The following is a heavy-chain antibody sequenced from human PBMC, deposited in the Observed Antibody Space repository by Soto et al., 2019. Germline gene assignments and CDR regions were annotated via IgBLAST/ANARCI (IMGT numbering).Heavy chain of an antibody. J-gene: IGHJ6*03. CDR3: ARLSEESSSSNYYYFYMDV. Sequence: ASVKVSCKASGYTFTGYYMHWVRQATGQGLEWMGWMNPQTGNTAYAEKFQGRVTMTRNTSINTAYMELSGLRSEDTAVYYCARLSEESSSSNYYYFYMDVWGKGSTVTVSS. CDR1: GYTFTGYY. CDR2: MNPQTGNT. V-gene: IGHV1-8*02. D-gene: IGHD6-6*01.